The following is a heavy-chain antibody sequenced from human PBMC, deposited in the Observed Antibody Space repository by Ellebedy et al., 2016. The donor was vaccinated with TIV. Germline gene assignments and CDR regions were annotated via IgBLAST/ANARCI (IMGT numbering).Heavy chain of an antibody. D-gene: IGHD4-17*01. V-gene: IGHV1-8*01. J-gene: IGHJ5*02. CDR2: MNPNSGNT. CDR1: GYTFTSYD. Sequence: ASVKVSCXASGYTFTSYDINWVRQATGQGLEWMGWMNPNSGNTGYAQKLQGRVTMTTDTSTSTAYMELRSLRSDDTAVYYCAGRGGPYGDYGGFDPWGQGTLVTVSS. CDR3: AGRGGPYGDYGGFDP.